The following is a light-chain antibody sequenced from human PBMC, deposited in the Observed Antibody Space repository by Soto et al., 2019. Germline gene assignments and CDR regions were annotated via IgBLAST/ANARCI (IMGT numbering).Light chain of an antibody. V-gene: IGKV3-20*01. CDR3: QQYGSSGT. CDR1: QTVRNNY. CDR2: DAS. J-gene: IGKJ1*01. Sequence: EVVLTQSPGTLSSSPGERSTLSCRASQTVRNNYLAWYQQKPGQAPRLLIYDASSRATGIPDRFSGSGSGTDFTLTISRLEPEDFAVYYCQQYGSSGTFGQGTKVDIK.